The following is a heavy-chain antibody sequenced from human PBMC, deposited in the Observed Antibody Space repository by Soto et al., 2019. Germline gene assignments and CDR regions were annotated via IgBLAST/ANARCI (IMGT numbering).Heavy chain of an antibody. D-gene: IGHD6-19*01. CDR1: GFTFSSYA. CDR3: AKGIISSGWYRY. J-gene: IGHJ4*02. V-gene: IGHV3-23*01. CDR2: ISGSGGST. Sequence: EVQLLESGGGLVQPGGSLRLSCAASGFTFSSYAMSWVRQAPGKGLEWVSTISGSGGSTYYADSVKGRFTISRDNSKNTLYLQMNSLRAEDTAVYYCAKGIISSGWYRYWGQGTLVTVSS.